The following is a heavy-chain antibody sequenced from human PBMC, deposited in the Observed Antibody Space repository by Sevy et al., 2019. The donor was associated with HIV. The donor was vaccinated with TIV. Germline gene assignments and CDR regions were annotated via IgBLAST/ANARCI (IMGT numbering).Heavy chain of an antibody. D-gene: IGHD3-22*01. Sequence: GESLKISCQGSGYSFTSHWIGWVRHMPGKGLEWIGIIFPDDSETRYSPSFQGQVTFSADKSINTAYLQWGSLKASDTAMYYCATSRSGYFARSGYYIYWGQGTLVTVSS. J-gene: IGHJ4*02. V-gene: IGHV5-51*01. CDR1: GYSFTSHW. CDR2: IFPDDSET. CDR3: ATSRSGYFARSGYYIY.